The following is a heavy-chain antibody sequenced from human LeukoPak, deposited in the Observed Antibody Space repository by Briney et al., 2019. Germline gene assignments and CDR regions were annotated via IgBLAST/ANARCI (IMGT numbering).Heavy chain of an antibody. J-gene: IGHJ3*02. CDR2: IYYSGST. CDR1: GGSISSGDYY. CDR3: ARARSGSYYDAFDI. V-gene: IGHV4-30-4*01. D-gene: IGHD3-10*01. Sequence: PSETLSLTCTVSGGSISSGDYYWSWIRQPPGKGLEWIGYIYYSGSTYYNPSLKSRVTISVDTSKNQFSLKLSSVTAADTAVYYCARARSGSYYDAFDIWGQGTKVTVSS.